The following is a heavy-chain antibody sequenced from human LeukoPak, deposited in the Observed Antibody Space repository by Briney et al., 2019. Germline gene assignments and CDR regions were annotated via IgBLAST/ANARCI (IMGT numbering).Heavy chain of an antibody. Sequence: GASVKVSCKAAGYIFTAYYIHWVRQAPGQGLEWMGWINPNSGGTNSAQKFQGRVTMTRDSSISTAYMEISRLTPDDTAVYHCARVGSITARKNYFDYWGQGTLVTVSS. V-gene: IGHV1-2*02. CDR2: INPNSGGT. CDR3: ARVGSITARKNYFDY. CDR1: GYIFTAYY. J-gene: IGHJ4*02. D-gene: IGHD6-6*01.